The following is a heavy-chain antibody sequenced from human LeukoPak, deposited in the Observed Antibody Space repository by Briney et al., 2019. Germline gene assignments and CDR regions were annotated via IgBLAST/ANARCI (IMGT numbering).Heavy chain of an antibody. CDR3: AKDDAKSYGNFDY. CDR2: ISYDGSNK. CDR1: GFTFSSYG. Sequence: PGRSLRLSCAASGFTFSSYGMHWVRQAPGKGLKWVAVISYDGSNKYYADSVKGRFTISRDNSKNTLYLQMNSLRAEDTAVYYCAKDDAKSYGNFDYWGQGTLVTVSS. D-gene: IGHD5-18*01. V-gene: IGHV3-30*18. J-gene: IGHJ4*02.